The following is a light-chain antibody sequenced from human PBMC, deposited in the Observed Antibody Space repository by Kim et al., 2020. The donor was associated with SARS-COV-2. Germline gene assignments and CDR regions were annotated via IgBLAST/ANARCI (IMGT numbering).Light chain of an antibody. CDR2: WSS. CDR1: QSVLYTSNNKIH. V-gene: IGKV4-1*01. Sequence: ATINCKSSQSVLYTSNNKIHFAWYQQKPGQPPKLLVYWSSTRESGVPDRFSGSGSGTDFTLTISSLQAEDVSVYYCQQYFTTPPTFGGGTKVDIK. J-gene: IGKJ4*01. CDR3: QQYFTTPPT.